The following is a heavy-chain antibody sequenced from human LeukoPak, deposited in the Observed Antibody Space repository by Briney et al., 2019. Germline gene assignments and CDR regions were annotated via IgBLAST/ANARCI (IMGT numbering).Heavy chain of an antibody. CDR3: ARVRPPTYYGFWSGYLYGMDV. D-gene: IGHD3-3*01. J-gene: IGHJ6*02. Sequence: GGSLRLSCAASGFTFSSYDMHWVRQATGKGLEWVSAIGTAGDTYYPGSVKGRFTISRENAKNSLYLQMNSLRAGDTAVYYCARVRPPTYYGFWSGYLYGMDVWGQGTTVTVSS. CDR1: GFTFSSYD. V-gene: IGHV3-13*01. CDR2: IGTAGDT.